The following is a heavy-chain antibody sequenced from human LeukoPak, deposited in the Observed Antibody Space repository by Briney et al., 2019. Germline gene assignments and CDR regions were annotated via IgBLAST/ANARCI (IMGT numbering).Heavy chain of an antibody. Sequence: GVLRLSCAASGFTFSTYWMHWVRQAQGKGLVWDARIKGDGSSTIYADSVKGRFTISRDNSKHTLYLQTSSLRAEDTAVYYCAKDLVNSSRWDRYYTMDVWGQGTTVTVSS. D-gene: IGHD6-13*01. CDR3: AKDLVNSSRWDRYYTMDV. J-gene: IGHJ6*02. V-gene: IGHV3-74*01. CDR1: GFTFSTYW. CDR2: IKGDGSST.